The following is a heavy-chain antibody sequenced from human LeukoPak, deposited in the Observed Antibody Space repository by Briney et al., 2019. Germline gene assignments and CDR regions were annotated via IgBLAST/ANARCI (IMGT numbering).Heavy chain of an antibody. J-gene: IGHJ2*01. CDR2: IYYDGSNK. Sequence: GGSLRLSCAASGFTFSSYGMHWVRQAPGKGLEWVALIYYDGSNKYYVDSVKGRFTISRDNSKNMLYLQMNSLRAEDTAVYYCARDLLYSGSYSWYFDLWGRGTLVTVSS. CDR1: GFTFSSYG. CDR3: ARDLLYSGSYSWYFDL. D-gene: IGHD1-26*01. V-gene: IGHV3-33*01.